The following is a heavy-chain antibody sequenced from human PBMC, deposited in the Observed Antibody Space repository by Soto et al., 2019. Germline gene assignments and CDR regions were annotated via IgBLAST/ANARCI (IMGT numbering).Heavy chain of an antibody. CDR3: TTDLLWVFPD. CDR2: IRSKTDGGTT. CDR1: GFIFSNAW. Sequence: PGGSLRLSCAASGFIFSNAWMNWVRQSPGKGLEWVGRIRSKTDGGTTDYAAPVRGSFTISRDDYKTTLHLQLNSLKAEDSAVYYCTTDLLWVFPDWGLGTLVTVSS. D-gene: IGHD2-21*01. J-gene: IGHJ4*02. V-gene: IGHV3-15*01.